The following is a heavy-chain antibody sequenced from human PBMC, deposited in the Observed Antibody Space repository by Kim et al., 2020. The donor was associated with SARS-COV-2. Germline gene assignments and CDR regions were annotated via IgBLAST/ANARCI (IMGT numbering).Heavy chain of an antibody. D-gene: IGHD3-22*01. CDR1: GFTFSSYS. V-gene: IGHV3-21*01. Sequence: GGSLRLSCAASGFTFSSYSMNWVRQAPGKGLEWVSSISSSSSYIYYADSVKGRFTISRDNAKKSLYLQMNSLRGEDTAVYYCARDKADIGSSHYYDSSGEIWGQGTMVTVSS. CDR2: ISSSSSYI. J-gene: IGHJ3*02. CDR3: ARDKADIGSSHYYDSSGEI.